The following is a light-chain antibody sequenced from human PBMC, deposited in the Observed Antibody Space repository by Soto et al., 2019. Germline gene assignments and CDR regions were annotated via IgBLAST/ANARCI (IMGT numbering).Light chain of an antibody. CDR2: GAS. CDR3: QQYGSSPFT. CDR1: QSISSSY. V-gene: IGKV3-20*01. Sequence: PGERATLSCRASQSISSSYLAWYQQKPGQAPRLLIYGASSRATGIPDRFSGSGPGTDFTLTISRLEPEDFAVYYCQQYGSSPFTFGPGTKVDIK. J-gene: IGKJ3*01.